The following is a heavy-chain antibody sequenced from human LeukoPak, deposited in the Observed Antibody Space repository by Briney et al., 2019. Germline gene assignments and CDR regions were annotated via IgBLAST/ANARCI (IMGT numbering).Heavy chain of an antibody. V-gene: IGHV3-21*01. CDR3: ARAITNYGYIFNY. J-gene: IGHJ4*02. D-gene: IGHD5-18*01. CDR2: VSSSSSYI. Sequence: KPGGSLRLSCAASGFTFSSYSMNWVRQAPGKGLEWVSSVSSSSSYIYYADSVKGRSTISRDNAKNSLYLQMNSLRAEDTAVYYCARAITNYGYIFNYWGQGALVTVSS. CDR1: GFTFSSYS.